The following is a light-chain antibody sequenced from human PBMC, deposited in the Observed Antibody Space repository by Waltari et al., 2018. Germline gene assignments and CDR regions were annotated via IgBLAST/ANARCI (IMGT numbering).Light chain of an antibody. Sequence: QSVLTQHPSASGTPGQRVTISCSGSSSHTGSNYVYWYQQLPGTAPKLLIYRNNQRPSGVPDRFSGSKSGTSASLAISGLRSEDEADYYCAAWDDSLSGPVFGGGTKLTVL. CDR1: SSHTGSNY. J-gene: IGLJ2*01. CDR2: RNN. V-gene: IGLV1-47*01. CDR3: AAWDDSLSGPV.